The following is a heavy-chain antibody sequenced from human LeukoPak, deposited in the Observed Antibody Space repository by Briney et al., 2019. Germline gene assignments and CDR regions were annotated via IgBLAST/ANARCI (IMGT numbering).Heavy chain of an antibody. Sequence: GGSLRLSCAASGFVFSTYAMNWVRQAPGKGLEWVSSISITSSHIYYADSVRGRFTISRDNAKNSLYLQMDSLSAEDTAVYYCARDYDSSGDYRGQGTLVTVSS. CDR3: ARDYDSSGDY. CDR1: GFVFSTYA. D-gene: IGHD3-22*01. J-gene: IGHJ4*02. V-gene: IGHV3-21*01. CDR2: ISITSSHI.